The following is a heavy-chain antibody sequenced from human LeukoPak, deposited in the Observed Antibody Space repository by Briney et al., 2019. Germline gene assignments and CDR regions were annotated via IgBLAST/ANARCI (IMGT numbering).Heavy chain of an antibody. V-gene: IGHV1-18*01. Sequence: ASVKVSCQASGYTFINYDFSWVRQAPGQGLEWMGWISTYNGNTNYAQKFQGRVTMTRDTSISTAYMELSRLRSDDTAVYYCARGSANFGEFDFDYWGQGSLVTVSS. CDR2: ISTYNGNT. CDR1: GYTFINYD. D-gene: IGHD3-10*01. CDR3: ARGSANFGEFDFDY. J-gene: IGHJ4*02.